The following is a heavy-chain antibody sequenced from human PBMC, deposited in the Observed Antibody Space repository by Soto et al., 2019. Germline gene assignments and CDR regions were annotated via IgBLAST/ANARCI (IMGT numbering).Heavy chain of an antibody. J-gene: IGHJ4*02. D-gene: IGHD2-15*01. CDR2: IYYSGST. V-gene: IGHV4-59*08. CDR1: GGSISSYY. Sequence: QVQLQESGPGLVKPSETLSLTCTVSGGSISSYYWSWIQQPPGKGLEWIGYIYYSGSTNYNPSLKSRVTISVDTSKNQFSLKLSSVTAADTAVYYCARRYGGSIDYWGQGTLVTVSS. CDR3: ARRYGGSIDY.